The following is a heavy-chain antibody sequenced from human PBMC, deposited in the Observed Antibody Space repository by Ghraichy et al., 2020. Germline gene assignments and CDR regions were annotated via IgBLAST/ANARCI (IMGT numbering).Heavy chain of an antibody. D-gene: IGHD3-16*01. CDR3: AIGPFVEDSQVWENYGMDV. CDR2: IIPILGIA. J-gene: IGHJ6*02. V-gene: IGHV1-69*04. Sequence: SVKVSCKASGGTFSSYAISWVRQAPGQGLEWMGRIIPILGIANYAQKFQGRVTITADKSTSTAYMELSSLRSEDTAVYYCAIGPFVEDSQVWENYGMDVWGQGTTVTVSS. CDR1: GGTFSSYA.